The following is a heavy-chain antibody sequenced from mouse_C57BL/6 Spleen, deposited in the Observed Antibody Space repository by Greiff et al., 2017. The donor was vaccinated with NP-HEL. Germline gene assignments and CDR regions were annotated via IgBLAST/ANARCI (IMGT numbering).Heavy chain of an antibody. D-gene: IGHD2-1*01. CDR1: GYTFTSYW. V-gene: IGHV1-59*01. CDR2: IDPSDSYT. J-gene: IGHJ4*01. CDR3: ARSRGNHAMDY. Sequence: QVQLQQPGAELVRPGTSVKLSYKASGYTFTSYWMHWVKQRPGQGLEWIGVIDPSDSYTNYNQKFKGKATLTVDTSSSTAYMQLSSLTSEDSAVYYCARSRGNHAMDYWGQGTSVTVSS.